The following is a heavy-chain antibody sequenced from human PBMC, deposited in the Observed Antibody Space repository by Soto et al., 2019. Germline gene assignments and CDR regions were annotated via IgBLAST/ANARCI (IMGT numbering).Heavy chain of an antibody. V-gene: IGHV5-51*01. CDR2: IYPGDSDT. D-gene: IGHD3-10*01. J-gene: IGHJ6*03. CDR1: GYSFTSYW. CDR3: ARHLVSEGSLVRGSQREERYYYYMDV. Sequence: GESLKISCKGSGYSFTSYWIGWVRQMPGKGLEWMGIIYPGDSDTRYSPSFQGQVTISADKSISTAYLQWSSLKASDTAMYYCARHLVSEGSLVRGSQREERYYYYMDVWGKGTTVTVSS.